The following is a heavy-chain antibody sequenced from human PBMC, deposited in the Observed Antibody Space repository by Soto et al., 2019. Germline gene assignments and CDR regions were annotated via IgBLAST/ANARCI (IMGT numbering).Heavy chain of an antibody. Sequence: GECLRRSCDCSGFTFTIYWINLVLQMPGKGLDWMGRVDPKDSYTNYSPSFQGHVTISPDKSVSTAYLKWSSLKASDTAIYYCARHKSGGGSYPFDYWGQGTLVTVSS. CDR3: ARHKSGGGSYPFDY. J-gene: IGHJ4*02. CDR1: GFTFTIYW. V-gene: IGHV5-10-1*01. D-gene: IGHD2-21*01. CDR2: VDPKDSYT.